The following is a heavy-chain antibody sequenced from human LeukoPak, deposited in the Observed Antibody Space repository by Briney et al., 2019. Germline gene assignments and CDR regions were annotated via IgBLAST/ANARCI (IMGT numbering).Heavy chain of an antibody. D-gene: IGHD6-19*01. V-gene: IGHV3-43*02. CDR3: ARESESSGWYDY. J-gene: IGHJ4*02. Sequence: GGALRLFCATPGFMFHDFAIHWVRSAPGEGLEGVSLISGDGGSTFYADSVKGRFTISRDNSKNSLYLQMNSLRSDDTALYYCARESESSGWYDYWGQGTLVTVSS. CDR1: GFMFHDFA. CDR2: ISGDGGST.